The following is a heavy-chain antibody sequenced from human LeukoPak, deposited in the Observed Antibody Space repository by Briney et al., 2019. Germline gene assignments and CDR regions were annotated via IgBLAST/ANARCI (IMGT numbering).Heavy chain of an antibody. J-gene: IGHJ6*02. CDR1: GVSFSGYY. D-gene: IGHD6-6*01. CDR2: INHSGST. Sequence: DPSETLSLTCAVYGVSFSGYYWSWIRQPPGKGLEWIGEINHSGSTNYNPSLKSRVTISVDTSKNQFSLKLSSVTAADTAVYYCARGGKSIAARPPYYYGMDVWGQGTTVTVSS. CDR3: ARGGKSIAARPPYYYGMDV. V-gene: IGHV4-34*01.